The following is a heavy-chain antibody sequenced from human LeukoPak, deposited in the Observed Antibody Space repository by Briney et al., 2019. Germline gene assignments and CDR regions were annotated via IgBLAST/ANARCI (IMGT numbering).Heavy chain of an antibody. CDR1: GFTFSSYG. D-gene: IGHD6-6*01. J-gene: IGHJ4*02. CDR2: ISYDGGNK. CDR3: AKARGSSGPFY. V-gene: IGHV3-30*18. Sequence: GGFLRLSCAASGFTFSSYGIHWVRQAPGKGLEWVAIISYDGGNKYYADSVKGRFTISRDNSKNTLYLQMNSLRAEDTAVYYCAKARGSSGPFYWGQGTLVTVSS.